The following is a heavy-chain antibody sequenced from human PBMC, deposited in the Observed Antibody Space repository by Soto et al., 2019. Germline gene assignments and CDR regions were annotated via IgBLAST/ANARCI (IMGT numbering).Heavy chain of an antibody. CDR1: GYTFTSYY. D-gene: IGHD3-9*01. V-gene: IGHV1-2*02. Sequence: ASVKVSCKASGYTFTSYYMHWVRQAPGQGLEWMGWINPNSGGTNYAQKFQGRVTMTRDTSISTAYMELSRLRSDDTAVYYCATIPTTYDILTGYYYYGMDVWGQGTTVTVSS. CDR3: ATIPTTYDILTGYYYYGMDV. J-gene: IGHJ6*02. CDR2: INPNSGGT.